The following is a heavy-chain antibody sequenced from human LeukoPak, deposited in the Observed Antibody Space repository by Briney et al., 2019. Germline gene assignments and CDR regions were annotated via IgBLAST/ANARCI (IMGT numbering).Heavy chain of an antibody. V-gene: IGHV3-23*01. CDR3: AKDNKPMSLGQEIDS. J-gene: IGHJ4*02. Sequence: GGSLRLSCVASGFSFSNYAMNWVRQAPGEGLEWVATVTAAGDSAYYAGSVKGRFTISRDNSNNSLFLQMIDLRAEDTSFYFCAKDNKPMSLGQEIDSWGQGSLVTVSS. CDR1: GFSFSNYA. CDR2: VTAAGDSA. D-gene: IGHD3-16*01.